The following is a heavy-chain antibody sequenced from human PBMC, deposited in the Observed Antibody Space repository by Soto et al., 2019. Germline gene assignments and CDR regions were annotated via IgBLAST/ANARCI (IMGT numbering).Heavy chain of an antibody. J-gene: IGHJ4*02. V-gene: IGHV1-2*02. CDR1: GYTFSDYY. CDR2: INPDGGGT. Sequence: WASVKVSCKASGYTFSDYYINWVRQAPGQGLEWMGWINPDGGGTNFAQKFQGRVTITRDTSISTAYMELSRLRSDDTAVYYCARVQYFYDPPESPLYYFDYWGQGTMVTVYS. CDR3: ARVQYFYDPPESPLYYFDY. D-gene: IGHD3-22*01.